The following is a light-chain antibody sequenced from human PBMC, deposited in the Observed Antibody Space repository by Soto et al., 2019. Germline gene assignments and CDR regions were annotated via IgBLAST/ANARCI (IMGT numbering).Light chain of an antibody. CDR2: DVS. Sequence: QSALTQPRSVSGSPGQSVTISCTGTISDVGAYDFVSWYQHHPGKAPKVTIYDVSKRPSGVPDRFSGSKSGNTASLTISGLQAEDEADYYCSSFVGPYTYVFGTGTKLTVL. CDR1: ISDVGAYDF. V-gene: IGLV2-11*01. J-gene: IGLJ1*01. CDR3: SSFVGPYTYV.